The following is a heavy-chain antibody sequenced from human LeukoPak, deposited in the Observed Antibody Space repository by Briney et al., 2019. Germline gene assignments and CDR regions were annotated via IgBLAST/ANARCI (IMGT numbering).Heavy chain of an antibody. CDR3: AREMSIAVAGPREEDGMDV. J-gene: IGHJ6*02. CDR2: MNPNSGNT. D-gene: IGHD6-19*01. CDR1: GYPFTGYY. V-gene: IGHV1-8*01. Sequence: ASVKVSCKASGYPFTGYYIHWVRQAPGQGLEWMGWMNPNSGNTGYAQKFQGRATMTRNTSISTAYMELSSLRSEDTAVYYCAREMSIAVAGPREEDGMDVWGQGTTVTVSS.